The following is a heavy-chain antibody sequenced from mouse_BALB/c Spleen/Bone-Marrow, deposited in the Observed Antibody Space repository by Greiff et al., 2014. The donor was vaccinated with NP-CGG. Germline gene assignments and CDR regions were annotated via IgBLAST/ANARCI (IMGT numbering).Heavy chain of an antibody. D-gene: IGHD2-3*01. CDR3: ARLIYDGYSEAMDY. CDR2: INPGSGGN. Sequence: QVQLQQSGAELVRPGTSVKVSCRASGYAFTNYLIEWVKQRPGQGLEWIGVINPGSGGNNYNEKFKGKATLTADKSSSTAYMQLSSLTSDDSAVYFCARLIYDGYSEAMDYWGQGTSVTVSS. V-gene: IGHV1-54*03. J-gene: IGHJ4*01. CDR1: GYAFTNYL.